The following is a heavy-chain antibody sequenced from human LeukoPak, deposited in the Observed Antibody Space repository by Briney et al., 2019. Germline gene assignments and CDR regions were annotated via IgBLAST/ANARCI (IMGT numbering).Heavy chain of an antibody. V-gene: IGHV3-30-3*01. Sequence: GRSLRLSCAASGFTFSSYAMHWVRQAPGKGLEWVAVISYDGSNKYYADSVKGRFTISRDNSKNTLYLQMNSLRAEDTAVYYCAALVGATNDAFDIWGQGTMVTVSS. CDR1: GFTFSSYA. CDR3: AALVGATNDAFDI. D-gene: IGHD1-26*01. J-gene: IGHJ3*02. CDR2: ISYDGSNK.